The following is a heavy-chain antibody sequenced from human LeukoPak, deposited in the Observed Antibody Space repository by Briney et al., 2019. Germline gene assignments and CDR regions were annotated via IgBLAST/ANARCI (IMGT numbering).Heavy chain of an antibody. CDR1: GYTFTGYY. CDR3: ARVGRYYGSGSYYGY. Sequence: GASVKVSCKGSGYTFTGYYMHWVRQAPGQGLEWMGWINPNSGGTNYAQKFQGRVTMTRDTSISTAYMELSRLRSDDTAVYYCARVGRYYGSGSYYGYWGQGTLVTVSS. J-gene: IGHJ4*02. D-gene: IGHD3-10*01. V-gene: IGHV1-2*02. CDR2: INPNSGGT.